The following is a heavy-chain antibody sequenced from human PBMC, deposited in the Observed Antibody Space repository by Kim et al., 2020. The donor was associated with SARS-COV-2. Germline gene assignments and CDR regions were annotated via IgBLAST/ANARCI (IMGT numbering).Heavy chain of an antibody. V-gene: IGHV3-11*06. J-gene: IGHJ6*02. CDR1: GFTFSDYY. CDR3: ARTYSGYIPLYYYYGMDV. D-gene: IGHD5-12*01. CDR2: ISSSSSYT. Sequence: GGSLRLSCAASGFTFSDYYMSWIRQAPGKGLEWVSYISSSSSYTNYADSVKGRFTISRDNAKNSLYLQMNSLRAEDTAVYYCARTYSGYIPLYYYYGMDVWGQGTTVTVSS.